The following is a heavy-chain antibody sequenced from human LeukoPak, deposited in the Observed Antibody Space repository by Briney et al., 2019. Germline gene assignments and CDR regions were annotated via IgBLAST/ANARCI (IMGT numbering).Heavy chain of an antibody. CDR3: ARAGGEGLLPFAYYFDY. Sequence: GGSLRLSCAASGFTFSSYWMSWVRQAPGKGLEWVANIKQDGSEKYYVDSVKGRFTISRDNAKNSLYLQMNSLRAEDTAVYYCARAGGEGLLPFAYYFDYWGQGTLVTVSS. CDR2: IKQDGSEK. D-gene: IGHD4-23*01. V-gene: IGHV3-7*01. J-gene: IGHJ4*02. CDR1: GFTFSSYW.